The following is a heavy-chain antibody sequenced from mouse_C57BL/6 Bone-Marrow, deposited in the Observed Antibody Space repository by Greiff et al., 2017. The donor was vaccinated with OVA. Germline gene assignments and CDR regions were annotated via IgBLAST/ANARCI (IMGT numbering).Heavy chain of an antibody. CDR3: ASLLQAWFAY. J-gene: IGHJ3*01. CDR2: IHHNSGST. Sequence: QVQLQQPGAELVKPGASVKLSCKASGYTFTSYWMHWVKQRPGQGLEWIGMIHHNSGSTNYNEKFKSKATLTVDKSSSTAYMQLSSLTSEDSAVYYCASLLQAWFAYWGQGTLVTVSA. CDR1: GYTFTSYW. D-gene: IGHD2-10*01. V-gene: IGHV1-64*01.